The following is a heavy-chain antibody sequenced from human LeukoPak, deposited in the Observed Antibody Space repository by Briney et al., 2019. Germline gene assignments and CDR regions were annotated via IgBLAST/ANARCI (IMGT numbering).Heavy chain of an antibody. CDR1: GYTFTSYG. CDR3: ARTSYYYGSGSFSFDY. D-gene: IGHD3-10*01. V-gene: IGHV1-18*01. CDR2: ISAYNGNT. J-gene: IGHJ4*02. Sequence: ASVKVSCKASGYTFTSYGISWVRQAPGQGLEWMGWISAYNGNTNYAQKLQGRVTMTTDTSTSTAYMELRSLRSDDTAVYYCARTSYYYGSGSFSFDYWGQGTLVTVSS.